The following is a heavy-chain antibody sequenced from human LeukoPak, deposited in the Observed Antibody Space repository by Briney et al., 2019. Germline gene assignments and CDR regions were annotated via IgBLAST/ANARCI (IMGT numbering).Heavy chain of an antibody. Sequence: SETLSLTCAVYGGSFSGYYWSWIRQPPGKGLEWIGEINHSGSTNYNPSLKSRVTISVDTSKDQFSLKLSSVTAADTAVYYCARGPADDGSGYYVFDFDYWGQGTLVTVSS. CDR3: ARGPADDGSGYYVFDFDY. D-gene: IGHD3-22*01. CDR1: GGSFSGYY. V-gene: IGHV4-34*01. CDR2: INHSGST. J-gene: IGHJ4*02.